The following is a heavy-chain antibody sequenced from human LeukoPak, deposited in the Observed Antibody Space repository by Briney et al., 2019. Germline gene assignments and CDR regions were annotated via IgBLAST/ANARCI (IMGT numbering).Heavy chain of an antibody. Sequence: GGSLRLSCAASGFTFSSYSMNWVRQAPGKGLEWVSSISSSSSYIYYADSVKGRFTISRDNAKNSLYLQMNSLRAEDTAVYYCARDAVDTVMADYWGQGTLVTVSS. V-gene: IGHV3-21*01. CDR3: ARDAVDTVMADY. D-gene: IGHD5-18*01. CDR1: GFTFSSYS. J-gene: IGHJ4*02. CDR2: ISSSSSYI.